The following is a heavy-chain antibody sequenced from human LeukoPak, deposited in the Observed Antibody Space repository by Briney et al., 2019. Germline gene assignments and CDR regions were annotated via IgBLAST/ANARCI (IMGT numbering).Heavy chain of an antibody. CDR2: ISAYTGNT. Sequence: ASVKVSCKASGYTFTSYGISWVRQTPGQGLEWMGWISAYTGNTNYAQKLQGRVTMTTDTSTSTAYMELRSLRSDDTAVYYCARDSHYYDSSGYYPEDYWGQGTLVTVSS. D-gene: IGHD3-22*01. CDR1: GYTFTSYG. J-gene: IGHJ4*02. CDR3: ARDSHYYDSSGYYPEDY. V-gene: IGHV1-18*01.